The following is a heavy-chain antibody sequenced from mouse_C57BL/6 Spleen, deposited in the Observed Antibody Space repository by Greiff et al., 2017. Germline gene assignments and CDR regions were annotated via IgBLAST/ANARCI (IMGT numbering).Heavy chain of an antibody. CDR2: IDPETGGT. CDR1: GYTFTDYE. CDR3: TRGLTGYYFDY. Sequence: QVQLQQSGAELVRPGASVTLSCKASGYTFTDYEMHWVKQTPVHGLEWIGAIDPETGGTAYNQKFKGKAILTADKSSSTAYMELRSLTSEDSAVYYCTRGLTGYYFDYWGQGTTLTVSS. J-gene: IGHJ2*01. V-gene: IGHV1-15*01. D-gene: IGHD4-1*01.